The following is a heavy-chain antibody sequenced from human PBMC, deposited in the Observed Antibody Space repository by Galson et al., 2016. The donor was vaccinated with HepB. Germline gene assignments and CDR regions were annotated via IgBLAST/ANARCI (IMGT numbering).Heavy chain of an antibody. D-gene: IGHD2-21*01. V-gene: IGHV3-23*01. CDR2: ISNSGSTT. Sequence: SLRLSCAASGFTFSTYAMSWVRQAPGKGLEWVPAISNSGSTTYYSDSVKGRFTISRDNSKNTLYLQMNSLRVEDTALYYCAKEFVATGGVVGDYWGQGTLVTVSS. CDR3: AKEFVATGGVVGDY. CDR1: GFTFSTYA. J-gene: IGHJ4*02.